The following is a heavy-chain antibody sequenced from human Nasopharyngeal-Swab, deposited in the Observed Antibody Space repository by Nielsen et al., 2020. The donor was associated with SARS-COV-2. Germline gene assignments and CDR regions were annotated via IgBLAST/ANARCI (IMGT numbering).Heavy chain of an antibody. V-gene: IGHV3-53*01. J-gene: IGHJ4*02. D-gene: IGHD1-26*01. CDR3: AKDSFSGSYSGY. Sequence: WIRQPPGKGLEWVSIIYSGGATHYADSVRGRLTISRDNSKNTLYLQMNSLRAEDTAVYYCAKDSFSGSYSGYWGQGTLVTVSS. CDR2: IYSGGAT.